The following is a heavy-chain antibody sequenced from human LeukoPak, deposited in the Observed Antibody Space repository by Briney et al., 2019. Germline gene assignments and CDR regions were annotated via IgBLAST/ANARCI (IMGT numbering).Heavy chain of an antibody. CDR3: ARAVYCGGDCYSLIDY. CDR1: GYTFTSYG. CDR2: ISAYNGNT. V-gene: IGHV1-18*01. Sequence: ASVKVSCKASGYTFTSYGISWVRQAPGQGLEWMGWISAYNGNTNYAQKLQGRVTMTTDTSTSTAYMELRSLRPDDTAVYYCARAVYCGGDCYSLIDYWGQGTLVTVSS. J-gene: IGHJ4*02. D-gene: IGHD2-21*02.